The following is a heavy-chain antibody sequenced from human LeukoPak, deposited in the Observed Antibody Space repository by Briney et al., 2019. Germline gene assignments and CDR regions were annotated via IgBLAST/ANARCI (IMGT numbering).Heavy chain of an antibody. D-gene: IGHD3-22*01. J-gene: IGHJ4*02. CDR3: ARGLEGEYYYDSSGYFYFDY. CDR2: IYYSGST. CDR1: GGSISSYY. V-gene: IGHV4-59*01. Sequence: PSETLSLTCTVSGGSISSYYWSWIRQPPGKGLEWIGYIYYSGSTNYNPSLKSRVTISVDTSKNQFSLKLSSVTAADTAVYYCARGLEGEYYYDSSGYFYFDYWGQGTLVTVSS.